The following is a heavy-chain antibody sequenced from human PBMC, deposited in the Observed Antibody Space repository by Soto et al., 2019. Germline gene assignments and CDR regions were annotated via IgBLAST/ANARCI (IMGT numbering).Heavy chain of an antibody. V-gene: IGHV4-39*01. Sequence: QLQLQESGPRLVKPSETLSLTCTVSGGAITSGTYYWGWIRQPPGKGLEWIANIHFNGRTYYNPSLRSRDTISVDTSTMQFFLELTSVTAADTAVYYWARLHNERFGDDTFDTWGQGTMVTVSS. J-gene: IGHJ3*02. CDR3: ARLHNERFGDDTFDT. CDR2: IHFNGRT. D-gene: IGHD3-10*01. CDR1: GGAITSGTYY.